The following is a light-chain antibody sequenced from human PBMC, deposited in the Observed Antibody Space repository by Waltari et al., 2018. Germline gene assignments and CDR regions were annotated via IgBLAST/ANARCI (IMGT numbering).Light chain of an antibody. CDR3: QQRSNWPPELT. V-gene: IGKV1-33*01. Sequence: DIQMTQSPSSLSASVGDRVTITCQASQAINNHLNWYQQKPGKAPELLIYDVSKLETGVPSRFGGSGSGTDFTLTISSLEPEDFAVYYCQQRSNWPPELTFGGGTKVEIK. CDR2: DVS. CDR1: QAINNH. J-gene: IGKJ4*01.